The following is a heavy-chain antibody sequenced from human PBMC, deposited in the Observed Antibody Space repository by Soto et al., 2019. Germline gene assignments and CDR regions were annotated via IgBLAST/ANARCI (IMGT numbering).Heavy chain of an antibody. CDR1: GFSLSNARMS. J-gene: IGHJ4*02. Sequence: QVTLKESGPVLVQPTETLTLTCTVPGFSLSNARMSVSWIRQPPGKALEWLAHIFSNDAKSYSASLKSRLTNSKDTSKSPVVLTMTNMDPVDTATYYCARIRGWGWLGPNDYWGQGTLVTVSS. CDR2: IFSNDAK. D-gene: IGHD3-10*01. V-gene: IGHV2-26*01. CDR3: ARIRGWGWLGPNDY.